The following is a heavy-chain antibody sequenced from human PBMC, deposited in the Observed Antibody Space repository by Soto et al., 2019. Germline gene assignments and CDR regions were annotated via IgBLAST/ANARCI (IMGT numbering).Heavy chain of an antibody. Sequence: GGSLRLSCAASGFTFSDYYMSWIRQAPGKGLEWVSYISSSGSTIYYADSVKGRFTISRDNAKNSLYLQMNSLRAEDTAVYYCARVGTSGWSPYYFDYWGQGTLVTVSS. CDR1: GFTFSDYY. V-gene: IGHV3-11*01. CDR2: ISSSGSTI. D-gene: IGHD6-19*01. CDR3: ARVGTSGWSPYYFDY. J-gene: IGHJ4*02.